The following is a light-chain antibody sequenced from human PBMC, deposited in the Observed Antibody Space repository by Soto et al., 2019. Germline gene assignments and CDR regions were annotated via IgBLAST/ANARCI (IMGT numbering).Light chain of an antibody. CDR1: SSDIGNNY. J-gene: IGLJ3*02. Sequence: QSVLTQPPSVSAAPGQKVTISCSGSSSDIGNNYVSWYQQLPGTAPKLLIYDNNKRPSRIPDRFSGSKSGTSATLGITGLQSGDEADYYCVPWYSRLSAGVFGGGTKVTVL. CDR2: DNN. V-gene: IGLV1-51*01. CDR3: VPWYSRLSAGV.